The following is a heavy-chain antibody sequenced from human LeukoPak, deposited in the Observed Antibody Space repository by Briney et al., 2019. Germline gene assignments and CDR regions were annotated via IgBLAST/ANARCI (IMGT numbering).Heavy chain of an antibody. CDR3: PPHRSYDAFDN. J-gene: IGHJ3*02. CDR1: GGSINSSSYY. V-gene: IGHV4-39*01. Sequence: SETLSLTCTVSGGSINSSSYYWAWIRQPPGTGLEWIGSIYYSGNTYYNPSLKSRLTISVDTSKNRFSLTLSSVTAADTAVYYCPPHRSYDAFDNWGQGTLVTVSS. CDR2: IYYSGNT. D-gene: IGHD1-26*01.